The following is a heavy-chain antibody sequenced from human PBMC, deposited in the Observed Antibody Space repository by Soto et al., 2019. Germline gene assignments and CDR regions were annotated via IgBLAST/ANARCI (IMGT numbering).Heavy chain of an antibody. Sequence: SETLSLTCTVSGGSVSSGSYYWSWIRQPPGKGLEWIGYIYYSGSTNYNPSLKSRVTISVDTSKNQFSLKLSSVTAADTAVYYCAGTILTGYYTFDYWGQGTLVTVSS. D-gene: IGHD3-9*01. V-gene: IGHV4-61*01. CDR1: GGSVSSGSYY. CDR3: AGTILTGYYTFDY. J-gene: IGHJ4*02. CDR2: IYYSGST.